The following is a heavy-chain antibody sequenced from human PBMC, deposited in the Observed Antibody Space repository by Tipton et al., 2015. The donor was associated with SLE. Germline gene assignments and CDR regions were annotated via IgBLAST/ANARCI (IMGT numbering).Heavy chain of an antibody. CDR1: GGSFSGYY. CDR2: INHSGST. V-gene: IGHV4-34*01. CDR3: ARWGTAVDP. Sequence: TLSLTCAVYGGSFSGYYWSWVRQPPGKGLEWIGEINHSGSTNYNPSLKSRVTISVDTFKNQFSLKLSSVTAADTAVYYCARWGTAVDPWGQGTLVTVSS. J-gene: IGHJ5*02. D-gene: IGHD3-16*01.